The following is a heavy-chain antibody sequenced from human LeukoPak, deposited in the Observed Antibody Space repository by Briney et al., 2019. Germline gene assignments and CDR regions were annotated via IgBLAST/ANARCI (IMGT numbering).Heavy chain of an antibody. D-gene: IGHD1-26*01. CDR3: ARAMGDTYFDY. Sequence: PGGSLRLSCAASGFTFSIYAMLWVRQAPGKGVEYVSAISSKGGRPYSAHSVKGRFTISRDNSKNTLYLHMGSLRAEDMAVYYCARAMGDTYFDYWGTGTIVTVS. J-gene: IGHJ4*02. V-gene: IGHV3-64*01. CDR2: ISSKGGRP. CDR1: GFTFSIYA.